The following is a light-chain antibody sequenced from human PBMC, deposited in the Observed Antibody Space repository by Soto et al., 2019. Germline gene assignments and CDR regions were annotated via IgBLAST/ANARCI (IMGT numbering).Light chain of an antibody. J-gene: IGLJ1*01. Sequence: QSVLTQPASVSGSAGQSITISCTGTSSDFGDFNYVFWYQQHPGKAPKLLIYDVSNRPSGVSNRFSGSKSGDTASLTISGLQAEDEADYYCTSYTTSITYVFGTGTKVTVL. V-gene: IGLV2-14*03. CDR1: SSDFGDFNY. CDR3: TSYTTSITYV. CDR2: DVS.